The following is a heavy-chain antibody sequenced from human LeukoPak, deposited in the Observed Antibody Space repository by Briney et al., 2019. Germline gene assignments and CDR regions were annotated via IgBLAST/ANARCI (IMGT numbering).Heavy chain of an antibody. V-gene: IGHV1-18*01. CDR3: ARRVVVAESFDY. J-gene: IGHJ4*02. D-gene: IGHD2-15*01. Sequence: ASVKVSCKASGGTFSSYAISWVRQAPGQGLEWMGWISAYNGNTNYAQKLQGRVTMTTDTSTSTAYMELRSLRSDDTAVYYCARRVVVAESFDYWGQGTLVTVSS. CDR2: ISAYNGNT. CDR1: GGTFSSYA.